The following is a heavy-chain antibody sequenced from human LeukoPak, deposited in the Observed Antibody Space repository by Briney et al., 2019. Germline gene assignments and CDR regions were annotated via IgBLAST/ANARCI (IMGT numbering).Heavy chain of an antibody. D-gene: IGHD3-10*01. CDR1: GFTFSSLT. CDR2: IDSKGASA. V-gene: IGHV3-74*01. CDR3: TTDWGSPGDY. J-gene: IGHJ4*02. Sequence: GGSLRLSCEASGFTFSSLTMHWVRQAPGKGLVWVSRIDSKGASATYADSVKGRFTVSRDNAKNTLYLQMRNLRVDDTAVYYCTTDWGSPGDYWGQGTLVTVSS.